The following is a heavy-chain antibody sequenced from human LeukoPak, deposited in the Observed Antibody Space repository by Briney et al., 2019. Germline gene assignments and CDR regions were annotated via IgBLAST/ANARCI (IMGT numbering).Heavy chain of an antibody. CDR3: AKDAQRGFAYSNSLEH. D-gene: IGHD4-11*01. V-gene: IGHV3-33*06. CDR1: GFTFSHFG. J-gene: IGHJ5*02. Sequence: PGTSLRLSCEASGFTFSHFGMHWVRQAPDKGLEWVAVIWRDATNEYYADSVKGRFTISRDNLKRTVSLEMNSLRAEDTAVYYCAKDAQRGFAYSNSLEHWGQGSLVIVSS. CDR2: IWRDATNE.